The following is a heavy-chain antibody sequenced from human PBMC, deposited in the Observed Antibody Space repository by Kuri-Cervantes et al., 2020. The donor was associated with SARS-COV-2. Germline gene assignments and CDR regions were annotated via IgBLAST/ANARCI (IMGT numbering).Heavy chain of an antibody. CDR2: IYYSGST. Sequence: SESLCLTCTVSGVSVSSGNYYCSWIRQPPGKGLEWIGNIYYSGSTNYNPSLKSRVTISVDTSKNQFSLKLSSVTAADTAVYYCARENSSSSGFDYWGQGTLVTVSS. CDR1: GVSVSSGNYY. V-gene: IGHV4-61*01. CDR3: ARENSSSSGFDY. J-gene: IGHJ4*02. D-gene: IGHD6-6*01.